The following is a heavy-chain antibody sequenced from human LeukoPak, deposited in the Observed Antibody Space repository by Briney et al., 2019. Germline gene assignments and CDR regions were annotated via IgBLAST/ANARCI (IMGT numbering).Heavy chain of an antibody. CDR2: ISTSGGST. CDR1: DFTFSTYA. J-gene: IGHJ4*02. CDR3: ATVARRQARIAVAGYFDY. V-gene: IGHV3-23*01. D-gene: IGHD6-19*01. Sequence: GGSLRLSCAASDFTFSTYAMTWVRQAPGKGLEWVSTISTSGGSTYSADSVKGRFTISRDNSENTLYLQMYSLRAEDTAMYYCATVARRQARIAVAGYFDYWGQGTLVTVSS.